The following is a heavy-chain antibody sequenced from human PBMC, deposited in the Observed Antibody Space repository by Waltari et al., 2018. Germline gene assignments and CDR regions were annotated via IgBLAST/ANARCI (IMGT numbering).Heavy chain of an antibody. CDR1: GYTLTELS. V-gene: IGHV1-46*01. CDR3: ARGHYYDSSPFDY. D-gene: IGHD3-22*01. J-gene: IGHJ4*02. CDR2: INPSGGST. Sequence: QVQLVQSGAEVKKPGASVKVSCKVSGYTLTELSMHWVRQAPGKGLEWMGIINPSGGSTSYAQKFQGRVTMTRDTSTSTVYMELSSLRSEDTAVYYCARGHYYDSSPFDYWGQGTLVTVSS.